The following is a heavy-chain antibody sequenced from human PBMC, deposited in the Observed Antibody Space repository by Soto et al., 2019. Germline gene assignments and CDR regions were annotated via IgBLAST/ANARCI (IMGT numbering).Heavy chain of an antibody. V-gene: IGHV3-74*01. D-gene: IGHD4-4*01. Sequence: EVQLVESGGGLVQPGGSLRLSCAASGFTFSVYWMHWVRQAPGKGLVWVSRMDSDGSTTSYADSVKGRFTISRDNAKSTLYLQTNSLRAEDTAVYYCARPGYSNYGPGVDVWGQGTTVTVSS. CDR3: ARPGYSNYGPGVDV. J-gene: IGHJ6*02. CDR1: GFTFSVYW. CDR2: MDSDGSTT.